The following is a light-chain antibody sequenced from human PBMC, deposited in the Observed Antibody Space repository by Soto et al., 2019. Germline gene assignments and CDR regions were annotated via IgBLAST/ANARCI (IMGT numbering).Light chain of an antibody. Sequence: EAVLTQSPATLPLSRGDSAALSCWASQGLRGNYFAWYHQNPGHPPRLLVYGPSDRAAGTPDRFSGSASPAGFNLTISGVEPDDFRMYYFHEFGNSPFTFGPATKV. V-gene: IGKV3-20*01. CDR3: HEFGNSPFT. J-gene: IGKJ3*01. CDR2: GPS. CDR1: QGLRGNY.